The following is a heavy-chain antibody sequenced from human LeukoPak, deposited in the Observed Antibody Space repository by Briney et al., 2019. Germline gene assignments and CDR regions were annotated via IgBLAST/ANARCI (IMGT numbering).Heavy chain of an antibody. CDR2: IYHSGST. Sequence: SETLSLTCAVSGGSISSGGYSWSWIRQPPGKGLEWIGYIYHSGSTYYNPSLKSRVTISVGRSKNQFSLKLSSVTATDTAVYYCARVGGGKGGYYFDYWAREPWSPSPQ. J-gene: IGHJ4*02. D-gene: IGHD1-26*01. V-gene: IGHV4-30-2*01. CDR3: ARVGGGKGGYYFDY. CDR1: GGSISSGGYS.